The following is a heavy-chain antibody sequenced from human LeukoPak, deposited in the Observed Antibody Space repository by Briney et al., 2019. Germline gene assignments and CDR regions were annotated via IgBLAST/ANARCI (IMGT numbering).Heavy chain of an antibody. CDR2: IRHDGNNK. J-gene: IGHJ6*03. V-gene: IGHV3-30*02. CDR1: GFTFNNYG. Sequence: PGGSLRLSCAASGFTFNNYGMHWVRQAPGKGLEWVAFIRHDGNNKFYADSVRGRFTISRDNFKSTLFLQMDGLRTEDTAVYYCAKDASSWYFSYYYYMDVWGKGTTVTVSS. CDR3: AKDASSWYFSYYYYMDV. D-gene: IGHD6-13*01.